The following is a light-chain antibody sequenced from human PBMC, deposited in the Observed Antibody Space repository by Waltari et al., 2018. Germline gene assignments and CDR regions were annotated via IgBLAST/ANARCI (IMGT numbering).Light chain of an antibody. CDR3: CSYAGSSTYYV. CDR1: SSDVGGYNL. V-gene: IGLV2-23*02. Sequence: QSALTPPASVSGSPGQSITISCTGTSSDVGGYNLVSWYHQPPGKAPNLMFYEVSKRPSGVSNRFSGSKSGNTASLTISGLQAEDEADYYCCSYAGSSTYYVFGTGTKVTVL. CDR2: EVS. J-gene: IGLJ1*01.